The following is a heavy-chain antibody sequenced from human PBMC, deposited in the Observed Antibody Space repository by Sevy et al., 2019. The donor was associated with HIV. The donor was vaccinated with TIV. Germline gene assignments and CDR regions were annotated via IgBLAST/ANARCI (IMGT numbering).Heavy chain of an antibody. CDR3: AHSGYDGEERLYFDY. J-gene: IGHJ4*02. D-gene: IGHD5-12*01. Sequence: ASVKVSCKASGYTFPGYPLHWVRQAPGQGLEWMGWINPNSGGTNYSQKFQGRVTMTRDTSINTVYMELSRLRSDDTAVFYCAHSGYDGEERLYFDYWGQGTLVTVSS. CDR1: GYTFPGYP. V-gene: IGHV1-2*02. CDR2: INPNSGGT.